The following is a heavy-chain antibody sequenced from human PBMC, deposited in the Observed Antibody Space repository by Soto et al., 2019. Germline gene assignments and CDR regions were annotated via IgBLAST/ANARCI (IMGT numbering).Heavy chain of an antibody. Sequence: LSLTCTVSGGSISSYYWSWIRQPPGKGLEWIGYIYYSGSTNYNPSLKSRVTISVDTSKNQFSLKLNSVTAADTAVYYCARPHGGSSGWDNWFDPWGQGTLVTVSS. CDR2: IYYSGST. J-gene: IGHJ5*02. V-gene: IGHV4-59*01. CDR3: ARPHGGSSGWDNWFDP. D-gene: IGHD6-25*01. CDR1: GGSISSYY.